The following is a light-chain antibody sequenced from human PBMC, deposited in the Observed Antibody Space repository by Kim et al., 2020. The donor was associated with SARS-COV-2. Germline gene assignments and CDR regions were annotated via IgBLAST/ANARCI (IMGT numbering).Light chain of an antibody. Sequence: QLVLTQPPSSSASPGESARLTCTSPSDSNVDSYNIYWYQQKPGSPPRYLRYYSSDADMGQSCGVPSRVSGSKDTLAKAGILVISGLQTEDEADYYCKVYPSNVVFGGGTQLTVL. CDR1: SDSNVDSYN. CDR3: KVYPSNVV. CDR2: YSSDADM. J-gene: IGLJ2*01. V-gene: IGLV5-37*01.